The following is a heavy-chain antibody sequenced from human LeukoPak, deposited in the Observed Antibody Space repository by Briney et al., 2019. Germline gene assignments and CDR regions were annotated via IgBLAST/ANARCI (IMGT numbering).Heavy chain of an antibody. CDR1: GYTFTSYG. CDR3: ARDTDTGNYYGSGSYYSPPGY. V-gene: IGHV1-18*01. CDR2: ISAYNGNT. J-gene: IGHJ4*02. Sequence: ASVKVSCKASGYTFTSYGISWVRQAHGQGLEWMGWISAYNGNTNYAQKFQGRVTMTTDTFTSTAYMERRSLRSDDTAMYHCARDTDTGNYYGSGSYYSPPGYWGQGTLVTVSS. D-gene: IGHD3-10*01.